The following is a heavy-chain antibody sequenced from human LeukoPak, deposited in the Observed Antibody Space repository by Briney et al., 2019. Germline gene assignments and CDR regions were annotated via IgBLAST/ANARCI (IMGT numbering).Heavy chain of an antibody. D-gene: IGHD5-12*01. CDR1: GGTFSSHA. Sequence: ASVTVSCKASGGTFSSHAISWVRQAPRQGLEWVGGIIPIFGTTNYAQKFQGRVTITTDESTSTGYMELRSLRSDDTAVYYCARGDSGYDYGFDNWGQGTLVTVSS. CDR2: IIPIFGTT. J-gene: IGHJ4*02. CDR3: ARGDSGYDYGFDN. V-gene: IGHV1-69*05.